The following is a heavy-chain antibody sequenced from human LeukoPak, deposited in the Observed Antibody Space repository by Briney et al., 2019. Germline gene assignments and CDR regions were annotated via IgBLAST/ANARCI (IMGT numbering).Heavy chain of an antibody. CDR1: GFTFSSYA. CDR3: AKRRGWELFAPPGH. J-gene: IGHJ4*02. D-gene: IGHD1-26*01. Sequence: GGSLRLSCAASGFTFSSYAMSWVRQAPGKGLEWVSAISGSGGSTYYADSVKGRFTISRDNSKNTLYLQMNSLRAEDTAVYYCAKRRGWELFAPPGHWGQGTLVTVSS. CDR2: ISGSGGST. V-gene: IGHV3-23*01.